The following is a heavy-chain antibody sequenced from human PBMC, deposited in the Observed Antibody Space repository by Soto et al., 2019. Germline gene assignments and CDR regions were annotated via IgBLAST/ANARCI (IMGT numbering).Heavy chain of an antibody. D-gene: IGHD4-4*01. CDR3: ARTRVYNKFDS. CDR2: VNPHTARS. Sequence: QVPLVQSGPEVKKPGASVRVSCQASGYTFSTYGISWVRQAPGQGLGWLGWVNPHTARSNYAQKFQGRVTMTTDTSTTTAYMELKSLTFDDTATYFCARTRVYNKFDSGGQGTLVTVSS. V-gene: IGHV1-18*01. CDR1: GYTFSTYG. J-gene: IGHJ5*01.